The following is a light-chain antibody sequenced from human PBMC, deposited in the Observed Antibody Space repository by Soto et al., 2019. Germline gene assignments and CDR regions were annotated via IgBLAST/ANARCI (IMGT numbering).Light chain of an antibody. V-gene: IGLV1-44*01. CDR1: SSNIESNT. J-gene: IGLJ1*01. CDR3: SSYRSIGSVV. Sequence: QSVLTQPPSASGTPGQRVTISCSGSSSNIESNTVTWYQQLPGTSPKLVVXSXXDRPSGVPNRFSGSKSGNTASLTISGLQAEDEADYYCSSYRSIGSVVFGTGTKVTVL. CDR2: SXX.